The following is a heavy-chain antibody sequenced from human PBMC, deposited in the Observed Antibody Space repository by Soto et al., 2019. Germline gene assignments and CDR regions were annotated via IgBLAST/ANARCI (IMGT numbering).Heavy chain of an antibody. CDR2: FDPEDGET. V-gene: IGHV1-24*01. CDR3: ATHPSTTHPNYDILTGFDP. Sequence: ASVKVSCKVSGYTLTELSMHWVRQAPGKGLEWMGGFDPEDGETIYAQKFQGRVTMTEDTSTDTAYMELSSLRSEDTAVYYCATHPSTTHPNYDILTGFDPWGQGTLVTVSS. J-gene: IGHJ5*02. CDR1: GYTLTELS. D-gene: IGHD3-9*01.